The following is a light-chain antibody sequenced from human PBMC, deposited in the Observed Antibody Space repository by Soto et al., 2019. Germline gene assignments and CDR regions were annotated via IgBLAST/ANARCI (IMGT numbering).Light chain of an antibody. Sequence: IQLTQSPSSLSASVGDRVTMTCRASLGISSAVAWYQQKPGKAPKLLVYSASTLQSGVPSRFSGSGSGTHFTLTSSSLHPEDFATYYCQQLSYFPRGTFGQGTRLEV. CDR3: QQLSYFPRGT. J-gene: IGKJ5*01. V-gene: IGKV1-9*01. CDR1: LGISSA. CDR2: SAS.